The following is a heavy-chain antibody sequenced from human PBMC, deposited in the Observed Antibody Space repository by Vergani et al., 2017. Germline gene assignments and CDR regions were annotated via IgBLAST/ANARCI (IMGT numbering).Heavy chain of an antibody. V-gene: IGHV3-72*01. J-gene: IGHJ3*02. CDR3: AREDYDYVWGSYRGSAFDI. Sequence: EVQLVESGGGLVQPGGSLRLSCAASGFTFSDHYMDWVRQAPGKGLEWVGRTRNKANSYTTEYAASVKGRFTISRDDSKNSLYLQMNSLKTEDTAVYYCAREDYDYVWGSYRGSAFDIWGQGTMVTVSS. CDR1: GFTFSDHY. CDR2: TRNKANSYTT. D-gene: IGHD3-16*02.